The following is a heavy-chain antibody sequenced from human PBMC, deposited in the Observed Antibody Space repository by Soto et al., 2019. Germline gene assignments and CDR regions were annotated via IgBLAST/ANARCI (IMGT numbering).Heavy chain of an antibody. CDR3: ARGVDRYCTNGVCFVPYFDY. CDR1: GYTFTSYD. Sequence: ASVKVSCKASGYTFTSYDINWVRQAPGQGLEWMGWINPNSGGTNYAQKFQGWVTMTRDTSISTAYMELSRLRSDDTAVYYCARGVDRYCTNGVCFVPYFDYWGQGTLVTVSS. D-gene: IGHD2-8*01. V-gene: IGHV1-2*04. J-gene: IGHJ4*02. CDR2: INPNSGGT.